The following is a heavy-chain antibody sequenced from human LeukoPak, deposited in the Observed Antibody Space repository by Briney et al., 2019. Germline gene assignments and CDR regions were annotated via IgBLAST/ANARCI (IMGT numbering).Heavy chain of an antibody. CDR2: ISSDPSYI. V-gene: IGHV3-21*06. CDR3: ARDLRQEFDP. J-gene: IGHJ5*02. Sequence: GGSLRLSCAASGFIYRDYTMNWVRQAPGKGLEWVSSISSDPSYIFYADSVKGRFTISRDNAANSLYLHMNSLKVEDTAVYYCARDLRQEFDPWGEGTLVSASS. CDR1: GFIYRDYT.